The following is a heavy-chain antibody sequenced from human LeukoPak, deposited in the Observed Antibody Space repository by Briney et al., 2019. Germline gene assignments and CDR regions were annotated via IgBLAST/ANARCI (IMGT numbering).Heavy chain of an antibody. V-gene: IGHV4-4*07. Sequence: SETLSLTCTVSGGSISSYYWSWIRQPAGKGLEWIGRIYASGSTNYNPSLKSRVTMSVDTSKNQFSLKLSSVTAADTAVYYCARDPFPPFWSGYYEEYFQHWGQGTLVTVSS. CDR2: IYASGST. CDR1: GGSISSYY. J-gene: IGHJ1*01. D-gene: IGHD3-3*01. CDR3: ARDPFPPFWSGYYEEYFQH.